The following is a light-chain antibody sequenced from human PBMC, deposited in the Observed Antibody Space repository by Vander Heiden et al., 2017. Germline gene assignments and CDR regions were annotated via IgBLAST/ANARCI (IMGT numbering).Light chain of an antibody. V-gene: IGKV4-1*01. CDR1: QSVLYSSTNKNY. CDR2: WAA. Sequence: DIVMTQSPDSLAVSLGERATINCKSSQSVLYSSTNKNYLAWYQQKPGQPPNLLIYWAATRKSGVPDRFSGSGSGTDFTLTISSLQAEDVAVYYCQQYDSTPPTFGQGTKVEVK. CDR3: QQYDSTPPT. J-gene: IGKJ1*01.